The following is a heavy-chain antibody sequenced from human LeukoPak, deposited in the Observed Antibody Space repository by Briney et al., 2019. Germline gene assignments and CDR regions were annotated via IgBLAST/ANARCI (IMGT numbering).Heavy chain of an antibody. Sequence: GGSLRLSCAASGFTFSSYSMNWVRQAPGKGLKWVSHITACGTAMFYADSVKGRFTISRDNTKNSLYLQMNSLRVEDTAVFYCARDQYDTWSRRGNFDSWGQGTLVIVSS. V-gene: IGHV3-48*04. J-gene: IGHJ4*02. CDR3: ARDQYDTWSRRGNFDS. CDR2: ITACGTAM. D-gene: IGHD3-3*01. CDR1: GFTFSSYS.